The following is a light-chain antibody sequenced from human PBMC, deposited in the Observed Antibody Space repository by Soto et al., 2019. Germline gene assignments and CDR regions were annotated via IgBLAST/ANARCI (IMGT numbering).Light chain of an antibody. CDR3: QQRSNWPT. CDR1: QSVSSSY. J-gene: IGKJ5*01. V-gene: IGKV3D-20*02. Sequence: LTRSPGTLSLSHGERATLSCRASQSVSSSYLAWYQQKPGQAPRLLIYDASTRATGIPDRFSGSVSGTDFTLTISSLEPEDFAVYYSQQRSNWPTFGQGTRLEIK. CDR2: DAS.